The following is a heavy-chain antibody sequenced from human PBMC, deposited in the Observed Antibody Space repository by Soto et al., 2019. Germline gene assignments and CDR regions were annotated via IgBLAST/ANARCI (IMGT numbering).Heavy chain of an antibody. Sequence: ASVKVSCKTSGYSFTKYGLHWVRQAPGQRLEWMGWINPGNGDTKYSQKFQGRVTITRDTSATTAYMELSSLRSEDSAVFYCARTDCSSTSCYNYYYGMDVWGQGTTVTVSS. J-gene: IGHJ6*02. CDR2: INPGNGDT. D-gene: IGHD2-2*01. CDR3: ARTDCSSTSCYNYYYGMDV. CDR1: GYSFTKYG. V-gene: IGHV1-3*01.